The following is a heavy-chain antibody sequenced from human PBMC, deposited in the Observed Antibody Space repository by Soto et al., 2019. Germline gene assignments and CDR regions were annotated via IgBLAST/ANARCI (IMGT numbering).Heavy chain of an antibody. Sequence: PGGSLRLSCAAPGFPFSSYCMHWVRQAPGKGLEWVAVISYDGSNKYYADSVKGRFTISRDNSKNTLYLQMNSLRAEDTAVYYCAKAFYYDSSGSTYYYYGMDVWGQGTTVTVSS. D-gene: IGHD3-22*01. V-gene: IGHV3-30*18. J-gene: IGHJ6*02. CDR1: GFPFSSYC. CDR2: ISYDGSNK. CDR3: AKAFYYDSSGSTYYYYGMDV.